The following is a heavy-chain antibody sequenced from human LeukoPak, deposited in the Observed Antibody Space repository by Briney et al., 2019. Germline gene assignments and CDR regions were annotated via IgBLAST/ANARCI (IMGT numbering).Heavy chain of an antibody. CDR2: ICYSGST. CDR3: ARDVVVVPAVREVWCDP. J-gene: IGHJ5*02. D-gene: IGHD2-2*01. Sequence: SETLSLTCTVSGGSISSDDYYWIWIPHPPGKGREWVSYICYSGSTYYNPSLKSRVTISGDTSKNQFSLKLSSVTAADTAVYYCARDVVVVPAVREVWCDPWARGPLVSVSS. CDR1: GGSISSDDYY. V-gene: IGHV4-30-4*01.